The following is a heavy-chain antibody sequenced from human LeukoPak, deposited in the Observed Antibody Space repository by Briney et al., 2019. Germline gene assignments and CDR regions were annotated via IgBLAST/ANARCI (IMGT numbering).Heavy chain of an antibody. Sequence: ASVKVSCKASGYTFTSYDINGVRQATGQGLEWMGWMNPKSGNTGYAQKFQGRGTMTRNTSISTAYMELSSLRSEDTAVYYCARDRYCSGGSCYSEAANWFDPWGQGTLVTVSS. CDR1: GYTFTSYD. CDR3: ARDRYCSGGSCYSEAANWFDP. CDR2: MNPKSGNT. J-gene: IGHJ5*02. D-gene: IGHD2-15*01. V-gene: IGHV1-8*01.